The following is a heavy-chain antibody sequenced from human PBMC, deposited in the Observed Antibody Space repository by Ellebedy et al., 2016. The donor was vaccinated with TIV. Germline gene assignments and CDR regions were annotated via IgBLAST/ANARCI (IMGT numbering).Heavy chain of an antibody. V-gene: IGHV3-48*04. CDR1: GFTFSTYS. CDR2: ISGRSDSI. J-gene: IGHJ5*02. Sequence: GGSLRLXXAASGFTFSTYSMCWVRQAPGKGLEWISYISGRSDSIYYADSVRGRFTISRENAKNSLYLQLNSLRAEDTAVYYCARDGNGGGAWGQGTLVTVSS. D-gene: IGHD2-8*01. CDR3: ARDGNGGGA.